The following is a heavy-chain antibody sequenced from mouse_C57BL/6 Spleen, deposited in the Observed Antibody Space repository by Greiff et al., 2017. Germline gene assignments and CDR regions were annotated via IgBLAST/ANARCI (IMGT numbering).Heavy chain of an antibody. D-gene: IGHD2-4*01. Sequence: VKLVVSGPELVKPGASVKISCKASGYAFSSSWMNWVKQRPGKGLEWIGRIYPGDGDTNYNGKFKGKATLTADKSSSTAYMQLSRLTSEDSAVYVCARESPYDYDWFAYWGQGT. J-gene: IGHJ3*01. CDR2: IYPGDGDT. V-gene: IGHV1-82*01. CDR3: ARESPYDYDWFAY. CDR1: GYAFSSSW.